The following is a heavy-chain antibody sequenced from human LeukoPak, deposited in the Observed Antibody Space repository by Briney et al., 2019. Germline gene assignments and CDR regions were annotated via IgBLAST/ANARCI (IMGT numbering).Heavy chain of an antibody. J-gene: IGHJ4*02. Sequence: PGGSLRLSCAVSGFTFSTYPMSWVRQAPGKGLEWVSGISGSGGNTYYADSVKGRFTISRDNSKNTLYMQMNSLRAEDTAVYYCAKGQVASGNTLRFDSWGQGTLVTVSS. CDR1: GFTFSTYP. V-gene: IGHV3-23*01. D-gene: IGHD4-23*01. CDR2: ISGSGGNT. CDR3: AKGQVASGNTLRFDS.